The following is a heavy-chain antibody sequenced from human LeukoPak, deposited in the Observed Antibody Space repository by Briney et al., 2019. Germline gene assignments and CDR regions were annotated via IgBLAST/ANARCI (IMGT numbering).Heavy chain of an antibody. CDR3: ARDNPHDFWSNFDY. D-gene: IGHD3/OR15-3a*01. J-gene: IGHJ4*02. Sequence: SVKVSCKASGGTFSSYTISWVRQAPGQGLEWMGRIIPILGIANYAQKFQGRVTITADKSTSTAYMELSSLRSEGTAVYYCARDNPHDFWSNFDYWGQGTLVTVSS. V-gene: IGHV1-69*04. CDR2: IIPILGIA. CDR1: GGTFSSYT.